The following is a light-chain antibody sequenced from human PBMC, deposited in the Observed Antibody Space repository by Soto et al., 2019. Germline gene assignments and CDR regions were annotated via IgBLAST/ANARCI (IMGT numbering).Light chain of an antibody. Sequence: QSALTQPASVSGSPGQSITISCTGTSSDVGSYNLGSWYQQHPGKAPKLMIYEVSKRPSGVSNRFSGSKSGNTASLTISGIQAEDEADYYCCSYAGSSPYVFGTGTKVTVL. CDR3: CSYAGSSPYV. CDR1: SSDVGSYNL. CDR2: EVS. J-gene: IGLJ1*01. V-gene: IGLV2-23*02.